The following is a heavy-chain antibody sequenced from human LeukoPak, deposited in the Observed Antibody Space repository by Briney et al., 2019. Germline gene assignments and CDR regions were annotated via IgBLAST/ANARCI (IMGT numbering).Heavy chain of an antibody. J-gene: IGHJ4*02. CDR3: ARVSSSGWHIDY. D-gene: IGHD6-19*01. Sequence: GGSLRLSCAASGFTFSSYAMSWVRQAPGKGLEWVSAILGSGGNTYYADSVKGRFTISRDNSRNTLYLQMNSLRAEDTAAYYCARVSSSGWHIDYWGQGTLVTVSS. CDR1: GFTFSSYA. V-gene: IGHV3-23*01. CDR2: ILGSGGNT.